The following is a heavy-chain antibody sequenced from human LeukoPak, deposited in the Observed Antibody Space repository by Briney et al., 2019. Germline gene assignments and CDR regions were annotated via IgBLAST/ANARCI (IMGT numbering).Heavy chain of an antibody. CDR2: IYYSGST. J-gene: IGHJ6*04. CDR3: ARVPDDSSGYYS. D-gene: IGHD3-22*01. Sequence: PSETLSLTCTVSGGSISSSSYYWSWIRQPPGKGLEWIGYIYYSGSTNYNPSLKSRVTISVDTSKNQFSLKLSSVTAADTAVYYCARVPDDSSGYYSWGKGTTVTVSS. V-gene: IGHV4-61*01. CDR1: GGSISSSSYY.